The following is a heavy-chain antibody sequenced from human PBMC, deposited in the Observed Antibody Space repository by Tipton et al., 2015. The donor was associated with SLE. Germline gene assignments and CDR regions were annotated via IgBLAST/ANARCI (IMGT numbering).Heavy chain of an antibody. Sequence: TLSLTCTVSGGSLSGDTYYWSWIRQPAGEGLEWIGRIFTSGNTNYNSSLKSRVTISVDTSKNQFSLELSSVTAADTAVYYCARETEDTGWIHSRDYIYYYYYVDVWGQGTTVTVSS. V-gene: IGHV4-61*02. CDR3: ARETEDTGWIHSRDYIYYYYYVDV. J-gene: IGHJ6*03. D-gene: IGHD6-19*01. CDR2: IFTSGNT. CDR1: GGSLSGDTYY.